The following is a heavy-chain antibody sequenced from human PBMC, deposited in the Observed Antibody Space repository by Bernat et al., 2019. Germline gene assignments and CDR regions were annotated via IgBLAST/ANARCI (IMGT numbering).Heavy chain of an antibody. Sequence: QVQLVESGGGVVQPGRSLRLSCAASGFTFSSYGMHWVRQAPGKGLEWVAVISYDGSNKYYADSVKGRFTISRDNSKNTLYLQMNSLRAEDTAVYYCAKSLTWDFWSGYNYYYYYGMDVWGQGTTVTVSS. D-gene: IGHD3-3*01. J-gene: IGHJ6*02. CDR3: AKSLTWDFWSGYNYYYYYGMDV. CDR1: GFTFSSYG. CDR2: ISYDGSNK. V-gene: IGHV3-30*18.